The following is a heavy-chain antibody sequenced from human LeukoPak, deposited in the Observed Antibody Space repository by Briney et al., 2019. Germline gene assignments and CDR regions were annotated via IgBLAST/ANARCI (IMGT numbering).Heavy chain of an antibody. CDR2: IIPIFGTA. CDR3: AREYCSSTSCSWFDP. V-gene: IGHV1-69*05. J-gene: IGHJ5*02. Sequence: SVKVSCKASGGTFSSYAISWVRQAPGQGLEWMGGIIPIFGTANYAQKLQGRVTMTTDTSTSTAYMELRSLRSDDTAVYYCAREYCSSTSCSWFDPWGQGTLVTVSS. CDR1: GGTFSSYA. D-gene: IGHD2-2*01.